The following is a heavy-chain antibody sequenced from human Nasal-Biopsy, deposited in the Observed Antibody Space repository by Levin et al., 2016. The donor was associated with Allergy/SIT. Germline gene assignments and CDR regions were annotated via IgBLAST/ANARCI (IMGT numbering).Heavy chain of an antibody. D-gene: IGHD6-19*01. Sequence: GGSLRLSCSVSGFSFSAFAMHWVRQAPGRGLEYVSGITHDGGATDYVDSVRGRFTISRDNSRNTVDLQINGLRVDDTAVYYCVKDRIAVNERDLDAGDALDVWGRGTKVLVSS. V-gene: IGHV3-64D*06. CDR2: ITHDGGAT. J-gene: IGHJ3*01. CDR1: GFSFSAFA. CDR3: VKDRIAVNERDLDAGDALDV.